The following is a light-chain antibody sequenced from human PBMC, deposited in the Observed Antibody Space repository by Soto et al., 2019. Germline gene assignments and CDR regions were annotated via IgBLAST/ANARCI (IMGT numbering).Light chain of an antibody. Sequence: EIVLTQYQGTLSFSPGERATLSCRASQSVSSNHLAWYQQKPGQAPRLLIYGASTRASGIPDRFSGSGSGTDFTLTISRLEPEDLAVYYCQRYGSSPLTFGGGTKVDI. J-gene: IGKJ4*01. CDR2: GAS. CDR3: QRYGSSPLT. V-gene: IGKV3-20*01. CDR1: QSVSSNH.